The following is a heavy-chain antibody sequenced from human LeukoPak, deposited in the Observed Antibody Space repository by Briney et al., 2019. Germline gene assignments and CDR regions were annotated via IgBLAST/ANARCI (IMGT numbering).Heavy chain of an antibody. CDR1: GYSFTSYW. CDR2: IYPGDSDT. J-gene: IGHJ5*02. D-gene: IGHD2-2*01. CDR3: AGRDCSSTSCQGFDP. V-gene: IGHV5-51*01. Sequence: ASVKVSCKGSGYSFTSYWIGWVRQMPGKGLEWMGIIYPGDSDTRYSPSFQGQVTISADKSISTAYLQWSSLKASDTAMYYCAGRDCSSTSCQGFDPWGQGTLVTVSS.